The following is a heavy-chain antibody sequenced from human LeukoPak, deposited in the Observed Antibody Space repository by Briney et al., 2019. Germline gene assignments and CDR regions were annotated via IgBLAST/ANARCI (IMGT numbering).Heavy chain of an antibody. CDR1: GGSFNGYY. D-gene: IGHD4-17*01. V-gene: IGHV4-34*01. CDR2: IKFSGET. J-gene: IGHJ4*02. Sequence: SETLSLTCAVYGGSFNGYYWSWIRQSPGKGLEWIGEIKFSGETKYNPSLKSRVTISGDTSKNQFSLKLSSVTAADTAVYYCARHLRSISTSFDYWGRGTLLTVSS. CDR3: ARHLRSISTSFDY.